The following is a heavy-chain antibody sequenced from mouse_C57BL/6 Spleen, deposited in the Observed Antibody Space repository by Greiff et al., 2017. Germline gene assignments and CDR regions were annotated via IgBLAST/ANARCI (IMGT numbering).Heavy chain of an antibody. CDR2: IYPGDGDT. J-gene: IGHJ1*03. V-gene: IGHV1-82*01. CDR3: AREDLIVITTVDWYFDV. CDR1: GYAFSSSW. Sequence: VQLQQSGPELVKPGASVKISCKASGYAFSSSWMNWVKQRPGKGLEWIGRIYPGDGDTNYNGKFKGKATLPADKSSSTAYMQLSRLTSEDSAVYFCAREDLIVITTVDWYFDVWGTGTTVTVAS. D-gene: IGHD1-1*01.